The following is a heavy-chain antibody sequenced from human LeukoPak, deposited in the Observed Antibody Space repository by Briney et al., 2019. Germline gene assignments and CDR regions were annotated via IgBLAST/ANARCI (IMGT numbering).Heavy chain of an antibody. CDR3: ATAVSVAGDS. D-gene: IGHD6-19*01. CDR2: IKPEGSET. Sequence: PGGSLRLSCAATGSIFSTNWMSWFGQAAGKGLEWVAHIKPEGSETYYVDSVKGRFTISRHIDKNSLYVQMYSLRVDDTAVYYCATAVSVAGDSWGQGTLVTVSS. CDR1: GSIFSTNW. V-gene: IGHV3-7*01. J-gene: IGHJ5*01.